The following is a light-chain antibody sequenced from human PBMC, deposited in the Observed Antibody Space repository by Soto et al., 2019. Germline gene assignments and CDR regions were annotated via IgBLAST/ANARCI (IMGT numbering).Light chain of an antibody. CDR3: QQSYKMPS. CDR1: RNVSIY. CDR2: ATS. Sequence: EIPLTQSPSSLAASVGDRLTLTCRASRNVSIYLNWYQHKPGKGPTLLIHATSNLQIGVPSRFSGSGSGTKFTLTISRLGPEEFGTYYCQQSYKMPSFGQGTRLVIK. V-gene: IGKV1-39*01. J-gene: IGKJ5*01.